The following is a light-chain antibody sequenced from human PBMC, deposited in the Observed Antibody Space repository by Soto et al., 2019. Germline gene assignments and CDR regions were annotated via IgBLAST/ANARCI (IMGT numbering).Light chain of an antibody. CDR2: EVS. V-gene: IGLV2-14*01. J-gene: IGLJ3*02. Sequence: QSALTQPASVSGSPGQSITISCTGTSSDVGGYDYVSWYQQHPGKAPKLMIHEVSNRPSGVPNRFSGSKSGNTASLTISGLQAEDEADYYCSSYTSSSTWVFGGRTKLTVL. CDR3: SSYTSSSTWV. CDR1: SSDVGGYDY.